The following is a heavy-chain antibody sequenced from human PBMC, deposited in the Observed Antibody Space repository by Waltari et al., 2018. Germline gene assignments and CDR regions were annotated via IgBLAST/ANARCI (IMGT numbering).Heavy chain of an antibody. J-gene: IGHJ5*02. CDR3: AREVVPAATIVVNWFDP. V-gene: IGHV7-4-1*02. D-gene: IGHD2-2*01. Sequence: QVELVQSGPELKQPGASVKGSCRASGYSLTSLAINWVRQAPGRGFELMGWINTNSGNPTYVQGFTGRFVFSLDTSVSTAFLQINSLEAEDTAVYYCAREVVPAATIVVNWFDPWGQGTLVTVSS. CDR1: GYSLTSLA. CDR2: INTNSGNP.